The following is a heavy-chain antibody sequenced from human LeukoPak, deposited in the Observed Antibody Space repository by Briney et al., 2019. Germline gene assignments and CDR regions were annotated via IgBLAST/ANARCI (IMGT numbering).Heavy chain of an antibody. V-gene: IGHV1-46*01. D-gene: IGHD5-12*01. J-gene: IGHJ4*02. CDR1: GYTFTSYY. CDR2: INPSGGST. CDR3: ATDGYSGYRGLDY. Sequence: AASVKVSCKASGYTFTSYYMHWVRQAPGQGLEWMGIINPSGGSTSYAQKFQGRVTMTEDTSTDTAYMELSSLRSEDTAVYYCATDGYSGYRGLDYWGQGTLVTVSS.